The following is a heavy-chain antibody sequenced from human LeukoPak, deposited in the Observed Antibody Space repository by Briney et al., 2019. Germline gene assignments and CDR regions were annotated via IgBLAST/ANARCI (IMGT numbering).Heavy chain of an antibody. Sequence: GGSLRLSCAASGFTFSSYAMSWVRQAPGKGLEWVSAISGGGDSIYYAASVKGRFTISRDNAKHSLYLQMYSLRVEDTAVYYCASSSDPYLFDFWGQGTLVTVSS. V-gene: IGHV3-23*01. D-gene: IGHD2-21*01. CDR1: GFTFSSYA. J-gene: IGHJ4*02. CDR3: ASSSDPYLFDF. CDR2: ISGGGDSI.